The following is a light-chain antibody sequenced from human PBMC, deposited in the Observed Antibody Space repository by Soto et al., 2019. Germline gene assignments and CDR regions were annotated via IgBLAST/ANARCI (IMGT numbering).Light chain of an antibody. CDR2: DAS. Sequence: EIVLTQSPATLSLSPGERATLSCRASQSVHTYLAWYQQKPGQAPRLVIYDASNRAAAFPARFSGSGSGTDFTLTISSLEPEDFAVYYCQQRRDGLTFGGRTMVEIK. V-gene: IGKV3-11*01. J-gene: IGKJ4*01. CDR1: QSVHTY. CDR3: QQRRDGLT.